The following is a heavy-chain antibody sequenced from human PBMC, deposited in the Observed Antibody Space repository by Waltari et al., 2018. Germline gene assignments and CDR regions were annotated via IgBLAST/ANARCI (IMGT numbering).Heavy chain of an antibody. V-gene: IGHV3-23*03. CDR1: GFTFSSYA. D-gene: IGHD1-26*01. J-gene: IGHJ4*02. CDR2: IYSGSST. CDR3: AKDREGRASYYFDY. Sequence: EVQLLESGGGLVQPGGSLRLSCAASGFTFSSYAMSWVRQAPGKGLEWVSVIYSGSSTYYADSVKGRFTISRDNSKNTLYLQMNSLRAEDTAVYYCAKDREGRASYYFDYWGQGTLVTVSS.